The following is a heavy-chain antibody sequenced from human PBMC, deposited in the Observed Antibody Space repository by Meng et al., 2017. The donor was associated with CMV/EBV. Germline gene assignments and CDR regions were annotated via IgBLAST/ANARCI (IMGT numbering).Heavy chain of an antibody. J-gene: IGHJ4*02. D-gene: IGHD3-3*01. V-gene: IGHV1-18*01. CDR3: ARKRHYDFWSGYLVDY. CDR2: ISAYNGYT. Sequence: GYTVTSDGISWVRQAPGQGLGWMGWISAYNGYTNYVEKLQGRVTMTTDTSTGTAYMELRSLRSDDTAVYYCARKRHYDFWSGYLVDYWGQGTLVTVSS. CDR1: GYTVTSDG.